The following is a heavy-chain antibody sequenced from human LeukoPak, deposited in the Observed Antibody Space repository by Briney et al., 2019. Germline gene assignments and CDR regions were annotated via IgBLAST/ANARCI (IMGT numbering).Heavy chain of an antibody. CDR1: GGSITNYY. Sequence: SETLSLTCTVSGGSITNYYWSWIRQPPGKGLEWIGYIYYSGSTTYNPSLKSRVIISVDTSKNQFSLKLTSVTAADTAVYFCARGYAYGDTGSFDYWGQGTLVTVSS. J-gene: IGHJ4*02. D-gene: IGHD4-17*01. CDR3: ARGYAYGDTGSFDY. V-gene: IGHV4-59*01. CDR2: IYYSGST.